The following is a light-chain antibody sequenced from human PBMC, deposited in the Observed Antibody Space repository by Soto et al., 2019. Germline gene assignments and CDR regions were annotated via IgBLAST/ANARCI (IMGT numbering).Light chain of an antibody. CDR1: TGAVTSDHF. J-gene: IGLJ2*01. Sequence: QALVTQEPSLTVPPGGTVTLTCGSSTGAVTSDHFPFWFQQKPGQAPRALIDDTNTKHSWTPARFSGSLLGGKAALTLSGAQPEDEADYYCLLAYTGARVFGGGTKLTVL. CDR3: LLAYTGARV. CDR2: DTN. V-gene: IGLV7-46*01.